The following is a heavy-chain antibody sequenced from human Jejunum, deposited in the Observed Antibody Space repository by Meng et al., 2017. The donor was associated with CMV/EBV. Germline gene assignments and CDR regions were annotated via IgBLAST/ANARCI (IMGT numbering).Heavy chain of an antibody. J-gene: IGHJ6*02. CDR2: LNQAGNDK. V-gene: IGHV3-7*01. CDR1: TFSGFW. D-gene: IGHD5-24*01. Sequence: TFSGFWMTLVRLAPGKWLKWVACLNQAGNDKYYVDSVKGRFTISRDNAKNSLYLQMNRLRAEDTAVYYCASIGDGYMRADSNGMGVWGQGTTVTVSS. CDR3: ASIGDGYMRADSNGMGV.